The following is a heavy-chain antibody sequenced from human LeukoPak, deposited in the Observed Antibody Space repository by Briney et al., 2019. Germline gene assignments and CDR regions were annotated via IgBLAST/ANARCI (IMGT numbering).Heavy chain of an antibody. D-gene: IGHD3-9*01. CDR2: IKQDGSGK. V-gene: IGHV3-7*01. J-gene: IGHJ4*02. CDR3: ARSPKYYDILTGYYKSRDYFDF. Sequence: GGSLRLSCAASGFTFSSYWMTWVRQAPGKGLEWVANIKQDGSGKYYVDSVKGRFTISRDNAKNSLYLQMNSLRVEDTAVYYCARSPKYYDILTGYYKSRDYFDFWGQGTLLTVSS. CDR1: GFTFSSYW.